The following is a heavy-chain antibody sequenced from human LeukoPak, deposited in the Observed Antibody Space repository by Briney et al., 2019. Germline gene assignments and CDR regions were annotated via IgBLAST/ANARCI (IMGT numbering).Heavy chain of an antibody. CDR2: IKHSGST. V-gene: IGHV4-34*01. D-gene: IGHD5-12*01. J-gene: IGHJ6*03. CDR1: GGSFSGYY. Sequence: SETLSLTCAVYGGSFSGYYCSWIRQPPGKGLEWMWEIKHSGSTNYNPSLKSRFTISVDTSKNQFSLKLSSVTAAATAVYYCARGQNRATPRPYYYYMDVWGNGTTVTVSS. CDR3: ARGQNRATPRPYYYYMDV.